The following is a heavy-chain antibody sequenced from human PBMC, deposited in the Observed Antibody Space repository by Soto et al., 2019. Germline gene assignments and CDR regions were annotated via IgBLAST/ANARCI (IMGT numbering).Heavy chain of an antibody. V-gene: IGHV3-30*18. CDR2: ISYDGSNK. J-gene: IGHJ6*03. CDR1: GFTFSSYG. Sequence: QVQLVESGGGVVQPGGSLRLSCAASGFTFSSYGMHWVRQAPGKGLEWVAVISYDGSNKYYADSVKGRFTISRDNSKNTLYLQMNSLRAEDTAVYYCAKDPLPRYYYYYMDVWGKGTTVTVSS. CDR3: AKDPLPRYYYYYMDV.